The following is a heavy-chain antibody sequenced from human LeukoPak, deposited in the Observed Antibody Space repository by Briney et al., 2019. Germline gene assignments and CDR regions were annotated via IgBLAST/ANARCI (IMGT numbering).Heavy chain of an antibody. CDR2: IYYSGST. Sequence: SETLSLTCTVSVGSLSSHYWSWIRQPPGKGREWIGYIYYSGSTNYNPSLKSRVTISVDTSKNQFSLKLSSVTAADTAVYYCARDSYYDSSGYYGRPWFDPWGQGTLVTVSS. V-gene: IGHV4-59*11. CDR1: VGSLSSHY. J-gene: IGHJ5*02. CDR3: ARDSYYDSSGYYGRPWFDP. D-gene: IGHD3-22*01.